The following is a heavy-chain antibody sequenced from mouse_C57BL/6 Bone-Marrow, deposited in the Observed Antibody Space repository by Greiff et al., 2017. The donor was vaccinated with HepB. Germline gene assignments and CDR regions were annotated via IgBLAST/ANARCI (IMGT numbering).Heavy chain of an antibody. J-gene: IGHJ2*01. V-gene: IGHV1-66*01. Sequence: VQLVGSGPELVKPGASVKISCKASGYSFTSYYIHWVKQRPGQGLEWIGWIYPGSGNTKYNEKFKGKATLTADTSSSTAYMQLSSLTSEDSAVYYCARSRYGNYYFDYWGQGTTLTVSS. CDR1: GYSFTSYY. CDR3: ARSRYGNYYFDY. D-gene: IGHD2-10*02. CDR2: IYPGSGNT.